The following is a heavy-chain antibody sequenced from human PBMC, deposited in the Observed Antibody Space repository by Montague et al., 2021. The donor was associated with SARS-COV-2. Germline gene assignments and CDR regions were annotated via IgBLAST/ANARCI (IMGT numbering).Heavy chain of an antibody. CDR1: GFTFSSYG. D-gene: IGHD3-22*01. J-gene: IGHJ3*01. Sequence: SLRLSCAASGFTFSSYGMNWVRQAPGKGLEWVSAISTTGANTYYAGSVKGRFTISRGNSKNTLYLQLNSLRDEGTAVYYCAKEGVVVGADGFDYWGQGTMVIASS. CDR3: AKEGVVVGADGFDY. CDR2: ISTTGANT. V-gene: IGHV3-23*01.